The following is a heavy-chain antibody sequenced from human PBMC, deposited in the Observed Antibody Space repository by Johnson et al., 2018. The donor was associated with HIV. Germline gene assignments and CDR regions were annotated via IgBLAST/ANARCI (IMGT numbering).Heavy chain of an antibody. CDR3: ASPPSGYDFWDGPNIFDV. CDR1: EFSFSTYA. CDR2: ISYDGSNK. Sequence: VQLVESGGGVVQPGRSLRLSCAASEFSFSTYALHWVRQAPGEGLEWVAVISYDGSNKYYADSVKGRFTISRDNSKNTLYLQMNSLRAEDTAVYYCASPPSGYDFWDGPNIFDVWGQGTMVSVAS. D-gene: IGHD3-3*01. J-gene: IGHJ3*01. V-gene: IGHV3-30*04.